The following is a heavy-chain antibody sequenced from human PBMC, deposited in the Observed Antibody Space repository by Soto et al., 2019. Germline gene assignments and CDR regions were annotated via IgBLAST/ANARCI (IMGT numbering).Heavy chain of an antibody. CDR3: ARTLYGDNVDY. J-gene: IGHJ4*02. CDR2: ISAHSGNT. CDR1: GYTLTTHG. D-gene: IGHD4-17*01. V-gene: IGHV1-8*02. Sequence: ASVKVSCKAFGYTLTTHGITWVRQAPGQGLEWMGWISAHSGNTGYAQKFQGRVTMTRNTSISTAYMELSSLRSEDTAVYYCARTLYGDNVDYWGQGTLVTVSS.